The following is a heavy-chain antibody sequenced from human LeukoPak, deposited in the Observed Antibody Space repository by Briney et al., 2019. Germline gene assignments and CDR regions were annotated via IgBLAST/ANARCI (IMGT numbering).Heavy chain of an antibody. CDR1: GYTFTGYY. V-gene: IGHV1-2*02. Sequence: ASVKVSCKASGYTFTGYYMHWVRQAPGQGLEWMGWINPNGGGTNYAQKFQGRVTMTRDTSISTAYMELSRLRSEDTAVYYCARGGVPVYYYYMDIWGKGTTVTISS. D-gene: IGHD3-10*01. CDR3: ARGGVPVYYYYMDI. CDR2: INPNGGGT. J-gene: IGHJ6*03.